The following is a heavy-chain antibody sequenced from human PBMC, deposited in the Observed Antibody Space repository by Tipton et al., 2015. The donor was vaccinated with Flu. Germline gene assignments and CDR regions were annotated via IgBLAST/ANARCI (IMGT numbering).Heavy chain of an antibody. CDR2: TYYRSKWYN. CDR3: ARDLYSGSYYLDY. J-gene: IGHJ4*02. D-gene: IGHD1-26*01. CDR1: GDSVSSNSAA. Sequence: LRLSCAISGDSVSSNSAAWNWIRQSPSRGLEWLGRTYYRSKWYNDYAVSVKSRITIIPDTSKNQFSLQLNSVTPEDAAVYYCARDLYSGSYYLDYWGQGTLVTVSS. V-gene: IGHV6-1*01.